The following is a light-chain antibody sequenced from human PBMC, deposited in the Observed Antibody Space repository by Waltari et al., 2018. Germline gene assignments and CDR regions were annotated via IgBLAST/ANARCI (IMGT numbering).Light chain of an antibody. J-gene: IGKJ4*01. V-gene: IGKV3-11*01. Sequence: EIVLTQSPAPLSLSPGERATLSCRASQSVSNALVWYQQKPGQSPRLLIYDASNRATGIPARFSGSGSGTDFTLTISSLEPEDFAVYYCQQRSSWPTFGGGTKVEIK. CDR2: DAS. CDR3: QQRSSWPT. CDR1: QSVSNA.